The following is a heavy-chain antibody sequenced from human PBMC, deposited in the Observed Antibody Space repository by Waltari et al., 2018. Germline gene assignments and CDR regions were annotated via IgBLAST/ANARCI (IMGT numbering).Heavy chain of an antibody. CDR1: GGAISSHY. CDR3: ARDLSFFGLRADAFDI. J-gene: IGHJ3*02. CDR2: IYYSGST. D-gene: IGHD2-8*01. V-gene: IGHV4-59*11. Sequence: QVQLQESGPGLVKPSETLSLTCTVSGGAISSHYWRWIRPPPGKGLEWIGYIYYSGSTNYNPSLKSRVTISVDTSKNQFSLKLSSVTAADTAVYYCARDLSFFGLRADAFDIWGQGTMVTVSS.